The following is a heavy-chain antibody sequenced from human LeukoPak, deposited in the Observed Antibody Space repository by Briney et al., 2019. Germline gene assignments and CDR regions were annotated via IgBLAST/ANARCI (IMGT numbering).Heavy chain of an antibody. J-gene: IGHJ4*02. D-gene: IGHD6-19*01. CDR2: IYSAGNT. Sequence: GGSLRLSCVASGFTVSSNYMSWVRQAPGNGLEWVSVIYSAGNTYYADSVKGRFTISRHNSKNTLYLQMNSLRVEDTAVYYCARGGTPGYSSGRIDYWGQGTLVTVSS. CDR1: GFTVSSNY. V-gene: IGHV3-53*04. CDR3: ARGGTPGYSSGRIDY.